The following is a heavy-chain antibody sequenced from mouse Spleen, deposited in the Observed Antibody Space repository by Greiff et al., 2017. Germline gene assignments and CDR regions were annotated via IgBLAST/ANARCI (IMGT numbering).Heavy chain of an antibody. CDR1: GYSFTSYY. Sequence: VQLQQSGPELVKPGASVKISCKASGYSFTSYYIHWVKQRPGQGLEWIGWIYPGSGNTKYNEKFKGKATLTADTSSSTAYMQLSSLTSEDSAVYYCARKGANWDGRYFDVWGAGTTVTVSS. CDR3: ARKGANWDGRYFDV. CDR2: IYPGSGNT. J-gene: IGHJ1*01. V-gene: IGHV1-66*01. D-gene: IGHD4-1*01.